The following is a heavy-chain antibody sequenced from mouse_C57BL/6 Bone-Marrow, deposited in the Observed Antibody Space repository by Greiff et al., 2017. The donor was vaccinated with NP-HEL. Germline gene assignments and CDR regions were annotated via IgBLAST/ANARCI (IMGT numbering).Heavy chain of an antibody. CDR2: ISSGGSYT. V-gene: IGHV5-6*01. CDR3: ARHDLLGAMDY. J-gene: IGHJ4*01. Sequence: EVKLVESGGDLVKPGGSLKLSCAASGFTFSSYGMSWVRQTPDKRLEWVATISSGGSYTYYPDSVKGRFTLSRDNAKNTLYMQMSSLKSEDTAMYYCARHDLLGAMDYWGQGTAVTVSS. D-gene: IGHD2-1*01. CDR1: GFTFSSYG.